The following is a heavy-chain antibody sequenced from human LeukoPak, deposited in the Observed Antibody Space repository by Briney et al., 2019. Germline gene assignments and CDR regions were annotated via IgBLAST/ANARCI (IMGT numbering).Heavy chain of an antibody. CDR2: IYYSGTT. D-gene: IGHD5-18*01. Sequence: PSETLSLTCTVSGGSISSGDYYWSWIRQHPGKGLEWIGYIYYSGTTYYNPSLKSRLTISVDTSKNQFSLKLTSVTAADTAVYYCAKMEGYSYGYIHYGMDVWGQGTTVTVSS. J-gene: IGHJ6*02. CDR1: GGSISSGDYY. CDR3: AKMEGYSYGYIHYGMDV. V-gene: IGHV4-31*03.